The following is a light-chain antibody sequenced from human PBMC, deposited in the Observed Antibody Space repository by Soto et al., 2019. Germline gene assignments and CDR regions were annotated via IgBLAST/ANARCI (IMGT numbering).Light chain of an antibody. Sequence: QSALTQPASVSGSPGQSITISCTGTSSDVGGYNLVSWYQQHPGKAPKLLIYEVSKRPSGVSNRFSGSKSGNTASLTITGLQAEDEADYYCCSYAGSSTCNWVFGGGTKLTVL. CDR3: CSYAGSSTCNWV. J-gene: IGLJ3*02. CDR2: EVS. CDR1: SSDVGGYNL. V-gene: IGLV2-23*02.